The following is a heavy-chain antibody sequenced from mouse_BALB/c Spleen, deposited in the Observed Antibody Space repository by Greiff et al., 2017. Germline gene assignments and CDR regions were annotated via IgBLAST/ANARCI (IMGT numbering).Heavy chain of an antibody. Sequence: VQLKQSGPELVKPGASVKISCKASGYTFTYYNMHWVKQSHGKSLEWIGYIYPYNGGTGYNQKFKSKATLTVDNSSSTAYMELRSLTSEDSAVYYCAREVAFYDYDPAWFAYWGQGTLVTVSA. CDR3: AREVAFYDYDPAWFAY. CDR1: GYTFTYYN. V-gene: IGHV1S29*02. D-gene: IGHD2-4*01. J-gene: IGHJ3*01. CDR2: IYPYNGGT.